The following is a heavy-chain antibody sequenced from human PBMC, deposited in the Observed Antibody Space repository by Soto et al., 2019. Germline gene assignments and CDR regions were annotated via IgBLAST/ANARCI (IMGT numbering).Heavy chain of an antibody. CDR2: IWYDGSNK. CDR1: GFTFSSYG. D-gene: IGHD2-2*01. Sequence: GGSLRLSCAASGFTFSSYGMHWVRQAPGKGLEWVAVIWYDGSNKYYADSVKGRFTISRDNSKNTLYLQMNSLRAEDTAVYYCAKSTERYLADPADFDIWGQGTMVTVSS. V-gene: IGHV3-33*06. J-gene: IGHJ3*02. CDR3: AKSTERYLADPADFDI.